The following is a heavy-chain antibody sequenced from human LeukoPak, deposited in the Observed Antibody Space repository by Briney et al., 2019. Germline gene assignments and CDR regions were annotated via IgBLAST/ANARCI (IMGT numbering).Heavy chain of an antibody. V-gene: IGHV3-53*01. J-gene: IGHJ3*02. CDR1: GFTFSSNY. CDR3: ARVVAYGDYVGAFDI. Sequence: GGSLRLSCAASGFTFSSNYMSWVRQAPGKGLEWVSVIYSGGSTYYADSVKGRFTISRDNSKNTLYLQMNSLRAEDTAVYYCARVVAYGDYVGAFDIWGQGTMVTVSS. CDR2: IYSGGST. D-gene: IGHD4-17*01.